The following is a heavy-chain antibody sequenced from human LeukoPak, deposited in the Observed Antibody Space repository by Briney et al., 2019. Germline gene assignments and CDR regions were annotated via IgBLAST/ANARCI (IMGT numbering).Heavy chain of an antibody. J-gene: IGHJ4*02. CDR1: GYTFSSYW. CDR2: IYPGDSDT. D-gene: IGHD3-3*01. V-gene: IGHV5-51*01. CDR3: ARQNDFRLDY. Sequence: GESPRISCKGSGYTFSSYWIGWVRQMPGKGLEWMGIIYPGDSDTRYSPSLQGQVTISVDTSIGTAYLQWSSLKASDTAIYYCARQNDFRLDYWGQGTLVTVSS.